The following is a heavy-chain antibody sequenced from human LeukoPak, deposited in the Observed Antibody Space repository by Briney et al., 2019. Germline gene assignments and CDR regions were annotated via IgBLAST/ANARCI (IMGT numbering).Heavy chain of an antibody. J-gene: IGHJ4*02. D-gene: IGHD5-24*01. CDR1: GFTFSSYA. CDR3: ARDWMATSLDY. Sequence: GGSPRLSCAASGFTFSSYAMSWVRQAPGKGLEWVSSISSSSSYIYYADSVKGRFTISRDNAKNSLYLQMNSLRAEDTAVYYCARDWMATSLDYWGQGTLVTVSS. CDR2: ISSSSSYI. V-gene: IGHV3-21*01.